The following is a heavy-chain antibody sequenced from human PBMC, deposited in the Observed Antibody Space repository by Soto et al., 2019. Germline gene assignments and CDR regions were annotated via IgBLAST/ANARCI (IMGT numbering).Heavy chain of an antibody. CDR1: GFTFSSYG. Sequence: GGSLRLSCAASGFTFSSYGMHWVRQAPGKGLEWVAVISYDGSNKYYADSVKGRFTISRDNSKNTLYLQMNSLRAEDTAVYYCAKDSPAHWGQGTLVTVLL. V-gene: IGHV3-30*18. CDR2: ISYDGSNK. CDR3: AKDSPAH. J-gene: IGHJ4*02.